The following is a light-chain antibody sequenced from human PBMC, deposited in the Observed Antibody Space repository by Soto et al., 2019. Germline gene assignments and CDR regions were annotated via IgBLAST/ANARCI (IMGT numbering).Light chain of an antibody. Sequence: QSVLTQPPSASGTPGQRVTISCSGSSSNIGSNTVNWYQQLPGTAPKLRIYSNNQRPSGVPDRFSGSKSGTSASLAISGLQSEDEGDYYCAAWDDSLNGPVFGGGTKLTVL. CDR3: AAWDDSLNGPV. CDR1: SSNIGSNT. J-gene: IGLJ2*01. CDR2: SNN. V-gene: IGLV1-44*01.